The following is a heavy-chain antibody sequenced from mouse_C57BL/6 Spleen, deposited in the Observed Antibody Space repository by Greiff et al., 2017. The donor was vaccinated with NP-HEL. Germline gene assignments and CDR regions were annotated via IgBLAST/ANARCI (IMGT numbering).Heavy chain of an antibody. D-gene: IGHD4-1*01. CDR1: GYSITSGYD. Sequence: EVKLQESGPGMVKPSQSLSLTCTVTGYSITSGYDWHWIRHFPGNKLEWMGYISYSGSTNYNPSLKSRISITHDTSKNHFFLKLNSVTTEDTATYYCARDSNWDWFAYWGQGTLVTVSA. CDR2: ISYSGST. J-gene: IGHJ3*01. CDR3: ARDSNWDWFAY. V-gene: IGHV3-1*01.